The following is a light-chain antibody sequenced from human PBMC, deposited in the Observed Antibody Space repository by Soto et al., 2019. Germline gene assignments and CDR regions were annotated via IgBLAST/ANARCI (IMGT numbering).Light chain of an antibody. CDR2: DAS. Sequence: AIQLTQSPSSLSASVGDRVTITCRASQGISSALVWYQQKPGKAPKLLIYDASSLESGVPSRFSGSGSGTDFTLTISSLQPKDFATYYCQQFNSYPIFTFGPGTKVDIK. J-gene: IGKJ3*01. CDR1: QGISSA. CDR3: QQFNSYPIFT. V-gene: IGKV1-13*02.